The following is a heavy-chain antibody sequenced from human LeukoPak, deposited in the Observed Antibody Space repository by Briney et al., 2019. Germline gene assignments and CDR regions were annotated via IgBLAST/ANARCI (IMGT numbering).Heavy chain of an antibody. Sequence: PGGSLRLSCAASGFTFSSYWMHWVRQAPGKGLVWVSRINSDGSSTSYADSVKGRFTISRDNSKNTLYLQMNSLRAEDTAVYYCAKDDYYGSGSSAPWDYYYGMDVWGQGTTVTVSS. CDR1: GFTFSSYW. D-gene: IGHD3-10*01. CDR2: INSDGSST. J-gene: IGHJ6*02. V-gene: IGHV3-74*01. CDR3: AKDDYYGSGSSAPWDYYYGMDV.